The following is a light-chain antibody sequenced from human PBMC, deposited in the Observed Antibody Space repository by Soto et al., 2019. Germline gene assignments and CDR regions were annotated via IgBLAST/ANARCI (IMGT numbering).Light chain of an antibody. Sequence: EIVLTQSPATLSLSPGERATLSCRASQSISSYLAWYQHKPGQAPSLLIYGASSRATGIPDRFSGSGSGTDFTLTISRLEPEDFAVYYCQQYGSSPPLSFGGGTKVDIK. CDR1: QSISSY. CDR2: GAS. V-gene: IGKV3-20*01. J-gene: IGKJ4*01. CDR3: QQYGSSPPLS.